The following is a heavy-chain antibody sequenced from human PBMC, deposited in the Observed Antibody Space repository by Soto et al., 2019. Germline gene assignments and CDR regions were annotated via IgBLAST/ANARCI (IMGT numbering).Heavy chain of an antibody. CDR2: MNPNSGNT. CDR3: ERSDGYNFNWLDY. CDR1: GYTFATYD. D-gene: IGHD2-21*01. V-gene: IGHV1-8*01. Sequence: QVQLVQSGAEVKTPGASVKVSCKASGYTFATYDINWVRQAPGQGLEWMGWMNPNSGNTGYAQKSQGRLTMTRDTALSVAHMELSSLRNEDTAVYYCERSDGYNFNWLDYWGQGTLVTVSA. J-gene: IGHJ5*01.